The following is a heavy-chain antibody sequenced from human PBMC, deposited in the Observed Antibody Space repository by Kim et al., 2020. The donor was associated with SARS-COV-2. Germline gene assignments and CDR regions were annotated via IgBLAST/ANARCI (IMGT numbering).Heavy chain of an antibody. D-gene: IGHD3-16*01. Sequence: GSTYANPSPKSRATMSVDTSKNQFSRKLSSVTAADTAVYYCARDMRYFDYWGQGTLVTVSS. CDR2: GST. CDR3: ARDMRYFDY. J-gene: IGHJ4*02. V-gene: IGHV4-28*03.